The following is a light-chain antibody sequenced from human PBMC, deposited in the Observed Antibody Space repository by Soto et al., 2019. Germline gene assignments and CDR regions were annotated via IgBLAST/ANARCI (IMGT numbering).Light chain of an antibody. CDR2: VAS. CDR1: QDISSW. V-gene: IGKV1-12*01. J-gene: IGKJ5*01. CDR3: QKYNNAPIT. Sequence: DIQMTQSPSSVSAPVGYRVTITCRASQDISSWLAWYQQKPGKAPKLLIYVASSLQSGVPSRFSGSGSGTNFTLTISSLQPEDVATYYCQKYNNAPITFGQGTQLEIK.